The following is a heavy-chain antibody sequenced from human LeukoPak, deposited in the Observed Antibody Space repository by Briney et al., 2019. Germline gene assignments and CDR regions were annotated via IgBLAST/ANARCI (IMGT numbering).Heavy chain of an antibody. Sequence: GGSLRLSCAASGFAVSRNYMSWVRQAPGKGLEWVSVIYSGGSTYYADSVKGRFTISRDNSKNTLYLQMSSLRAEDTAVYYCARGWRSLSYGIYDYWGQGTLVTVSS. J-gene: IGHJ4*02. CDR2: IYSGGST. CDR3: ARGWRSLSYGIYDY. CDR1: GFAVSRNY. D-gene: IGHD3-16*02. V-gene: IGHV3-53*01.